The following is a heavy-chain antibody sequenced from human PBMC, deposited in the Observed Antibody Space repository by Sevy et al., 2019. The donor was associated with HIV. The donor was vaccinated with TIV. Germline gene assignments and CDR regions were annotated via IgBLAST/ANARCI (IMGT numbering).Heavy chain of an antibody. CDR2: ISSSSSYI. J-gene: IGHJ6*03. V-gene: IGHV3-21*01. Sequence: GGSLRLSCAASGFTFSSYSMNWVRQAPGKGLEWVLSISSSSSYIYYADSVKGRFTISRDNAKNSLYLQMNSLRAEDTAVYYCARESQQLGRYYYYYYYMDVWGKGTTVTVSS. CDR3: ARESQQLGRYYYYYYYMDV. D-gene: IGHD6-13*01. CDR1: GFTFSSYS.